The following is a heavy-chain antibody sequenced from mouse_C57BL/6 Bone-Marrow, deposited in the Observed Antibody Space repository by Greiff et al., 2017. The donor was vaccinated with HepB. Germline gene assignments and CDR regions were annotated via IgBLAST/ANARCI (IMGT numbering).Heavy chain of an antibody. D-gene: IGHD1-1*01. J-gene: IGHJ3*01. CDR1: GYTFTSYG. CDR2: IYPRSGNT. Sequence: QVQLKESGAELARPGASVKLSCKASGYTFTSYGISWVKQRTGQGLEWIGEIYPRSGNTYYNEKFKGKATLTADKSSSTAYMELRSLTSEDSAVYFCAKNYVSWFAYWGQGTLVTVSA. CDR3: AKNYVSWFAY. V-gene: IGHV1-81*01.